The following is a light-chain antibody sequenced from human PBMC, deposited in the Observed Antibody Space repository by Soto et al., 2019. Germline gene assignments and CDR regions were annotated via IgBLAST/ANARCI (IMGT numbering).Light chain of an antibody. J-gene: IGKJ1*01. CDR3: QQYYSTPRT. CDR1: QTVLDSSNNKDY. V-gene: IGKV4-1*01. Sequence: DIVMTQSPDSLAVSLGERATINCKSSQTVLDSSNNKDYLTWCQQKPGQPPKLLIYWASTREFGVPDRFSGSESRTDFTVTISSRQAEDVAVYYCQQYYSTPRTFGHGTKVEIK. CDR2: WAS.